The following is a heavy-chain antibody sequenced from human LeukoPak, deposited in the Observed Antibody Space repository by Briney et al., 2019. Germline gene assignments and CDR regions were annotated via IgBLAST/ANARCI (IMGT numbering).Heavy chain of an antibody. V-gene: IGHV4-39*01. CDR3: ARQRENVGYPRMSDF. Sequence: PSETLSLTCTVSGGSITSSPYYWGWLRQPPGKGLEYIGSVHYTGTTHYNPSLKSRVTTSVDTSKNQFSLRLTSVTAADSAVYYCARQRENVGYPRMSDFWGQGTLVTVSS. CDR1: GGSITSSPYY. J-gene: IGHJ4*02. D-gene: IGHD5-18*01. CDR2: VHYTGTT.